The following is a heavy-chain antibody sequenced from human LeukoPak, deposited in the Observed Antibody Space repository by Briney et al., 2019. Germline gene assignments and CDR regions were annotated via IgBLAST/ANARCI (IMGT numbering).Heavy chain of an antibody. Sequence: GRSLRLSCAASGFTFSSYAMHWVRQAPGKGLEWVSSISSSSSYIYYADSVKGRFTISRDNAKNSLYLQMNSLRAKDTAVYYCAREVRSYFDYWDQGTLVTVSS. CDR2: ISSSSSYI. J-gene: IGHJ4*02. V-gene: IGHV3-21*01. CDR3: AREVRSYFDY. CDR1: GFTFSSYA.